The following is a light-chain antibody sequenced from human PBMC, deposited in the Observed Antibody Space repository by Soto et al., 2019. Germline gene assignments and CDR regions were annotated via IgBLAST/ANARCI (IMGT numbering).Light chain of an antibody. V-gene: IGKV3-20*01. Sequence: ESFFTQSTGTLASSPGERATLSCRASQIVRSSHSALYQQMHGQAPSLLIYGTSSRATGIPDRFSGGGSGSDFPLPISRLEPEDFAVYYCKQYSSSPITFGGGPKV. CDR2: GTS. CDR3: KQYSSSPIT. J-gene: IGKJ4*01. CDR1: QIVRSSH.